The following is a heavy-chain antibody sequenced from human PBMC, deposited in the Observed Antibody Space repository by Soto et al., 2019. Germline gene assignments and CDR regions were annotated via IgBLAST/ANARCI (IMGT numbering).Heavy chain of an antibody. J-gene: IGHJ4*02. CDR2: IIPIFGTA. CDR1: GGTFSSYA. V-gene: IGHV1-69*13. Sequence: ASVKVSCKASGGTFSSYAISWVRQAPGQGLEWMGGIIPIFGTANYAQKFQGRVTITADESTSTAYMELSSLRSEDTAVYYCARYIRGYSGYDRFDCWGKLTGVT. D-gene: IGHD5-12*01. CDR3: ARYIRGYSGYDRFDC.